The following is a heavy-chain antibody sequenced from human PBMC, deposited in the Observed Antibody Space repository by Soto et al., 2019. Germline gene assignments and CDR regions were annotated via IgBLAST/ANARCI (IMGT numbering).Heavy chain of an antibody. CDR2: ISGYNGNS. Sequence: ASVKVSCKASGYNFTSYGISWVRQAPGQGLEWMGWISGYNGNSNYAQNLQGRVSMTTVTSTTTAYMELRSLRSADTAIYYCARDVGYGLIDYWGQGTLVTVSS. CDR1: GYNFTSYG. V-gene: IGHV1-18*01. D-gene: IGHD5-18*01. J-gene: IGHJ4*02. CDR3: ARDVGYGLIDY.